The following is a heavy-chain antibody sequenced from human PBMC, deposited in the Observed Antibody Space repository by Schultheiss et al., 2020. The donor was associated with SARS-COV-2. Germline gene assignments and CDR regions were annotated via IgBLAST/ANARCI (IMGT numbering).Heavy chain of an antibody. V-gene: IGHV3-33*01. CDR1: GFTFSSYG. D-gene: IGHD5-24*01. CDR2: IWYDGSNK. Sequence: GGSLRLSCAASGFTFSSYGMHWVRQAPGKGLEWVAVIWYDGSNKYYADSVKGRFTISRDNSKNTLYLQMNSLRAEDTAVYYCARGWLQGDLGFDYWGQGTLVTVSS. CDR3: ARGWLQGDLGFDY. J-gene: IGHJ4*02.